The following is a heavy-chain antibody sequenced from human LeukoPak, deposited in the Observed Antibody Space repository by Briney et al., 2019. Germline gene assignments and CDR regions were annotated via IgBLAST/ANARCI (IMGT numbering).Heavy chain of an antibody. J-gene: IGHJ4*02. CDR2: IYYGEST. CDR1: GGSISGDY. V-gene: IGHV4-59*01. Sequence: SETLSLTCTVSGGSISGDYWNSIRQPPGKGLEWIGYIYYGESTNYNPSLKSRVTISVDTSKNQFSLKLTSVTAADTAVYYCARRPYSSGWYYLDYWGQGTLVTVSS. CDR3: ARRPYSSGWYYLDY. D-gene: IGHD6-19*01.